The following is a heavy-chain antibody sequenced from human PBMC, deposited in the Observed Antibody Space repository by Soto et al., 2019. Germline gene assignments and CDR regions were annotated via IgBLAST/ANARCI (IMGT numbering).Heavy chain of an antibody. Sequence: GGSLMLSWAPSGFTFSTYFMNLVRQAPGKGLEWVSHISGTSVYIHYADSVNGRFTISRDNAKNSVYLQMDSLRVEDTAVYYCAREGALKPFSSWGQGALVNVSA. CDR3: AREGALKPFSS. CDR2: ISGTSVYI. J-gene: IGHJ5*02. CDR1: GFTFSTYF. V-gene: IGHV3-21*01.